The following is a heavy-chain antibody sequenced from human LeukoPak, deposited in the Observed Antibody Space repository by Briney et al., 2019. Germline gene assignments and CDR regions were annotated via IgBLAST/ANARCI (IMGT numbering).Heavy chain of an antibody. CDR3: ARLGAVAYAFDI. D-gene: IGHD6-19*01. CDR1: GFTFSSYW. V-gene: IGHV3-74*01. J-gene: IGHJ3*02. Sequence: GGSLRLSCAASGFTFSSYWMHWVRQAPGKGLVWVSRINRDGSTTNYADSVKGRFTISRDNAKNTLYLQMNSLIAEDTAVYYCARLGAVAYAFDIWGQVTMVTVSS. CDR2: INRDGSTT.